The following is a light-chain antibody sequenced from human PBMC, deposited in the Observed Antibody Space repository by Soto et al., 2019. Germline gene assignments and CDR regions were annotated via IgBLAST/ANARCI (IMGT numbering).Light chain of an antibody. CDR1: SSDVGGYNY. CDR2: DVS. Sequence: QSVLTQPASVSGSPGQPITISCTGTSSDVGGYNYVPWYQQHPGKAPKLMIYDVSNRPSGVSNRFSGSKSGNTASLTISGLQAEDEADYYCSSYTSSSTLVFGTGTKVTVL. CDR3: SSYTSSSTLV. J-gene: IGLJ1*01. V-gene: IGLV2-14*01.